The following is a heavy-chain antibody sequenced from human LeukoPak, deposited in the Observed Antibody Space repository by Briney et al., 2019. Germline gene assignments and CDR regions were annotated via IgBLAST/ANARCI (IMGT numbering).Heavy chain of an antibody. J-gene: IGHJ3*02. D-gene: IGHD5-18*01. Sequence: SVKVSCKASGFTFTSSAIKWVRQARGQRLEWIGWMVVSSGNTSYAQKFQGRVTITADDSTNTAYMELRSLRSADKAMYYCARDGATAMVSFYVIWGQGTKVTVSS. CDR2: MVVSSGNT. CDR3: ARDGATAMVSFYVI. CDR1: GFTFTSSA. V-gene: IGHV1-58*02.